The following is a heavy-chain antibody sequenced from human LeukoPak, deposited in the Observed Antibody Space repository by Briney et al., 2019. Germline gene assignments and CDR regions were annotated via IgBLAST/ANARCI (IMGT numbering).Heavy chain of an antibody. V-gene: IGHV3-74*01. J-gene: IGHJ4*02. CDR2: INSDGSWT. CDR1: GNYW. D-gene: IGHD2-2*01. CDR3: VSFYETY. Sequence: PGGSLRLSCAASGNYWMHWVRQAPGKGLVWVSRINSDGSWTSYADSVKGRFTISKDNAKNTVYLQMNNLRAEDMAVYYCVSFYETYWGRGTLVTVSS.